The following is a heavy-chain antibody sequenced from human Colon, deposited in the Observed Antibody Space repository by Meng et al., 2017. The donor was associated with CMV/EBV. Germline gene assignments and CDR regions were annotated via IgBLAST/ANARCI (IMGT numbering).Heavy chain of an antibody. J-gene: IGHJ4*02. D-gene: IGHD2-21*01. CDR1: GYTFTAKH. CDR2: IYPQNGGT. Sequence: QVQPRQAGSEVKKPGASVKVCCKTSGYTFTAKHLHWVRHAPGQGLEWMGWIYPQNGGTYFAQKFQGRVTMTSDTSISTAYMELSSLTSDDTAIYYCIKEDWYFDFWGQGTLVTVSS. V-gene: IGHV1-2*02. CDR3: IKEDWYFDF.